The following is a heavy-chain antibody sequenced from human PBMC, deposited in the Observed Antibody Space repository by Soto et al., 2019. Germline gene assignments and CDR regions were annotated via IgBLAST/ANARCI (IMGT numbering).Heavy chain of an antibody. CDR1: GGSISSGGYY. CDR3: ARANTYYDILTGYYAANWFDP. CDR2: IYYSGST. Sequence: SETLSLTCTVSGGSISSGGYYWSWIRQHPGKGLEWIGYIYYSGSTYYNPSLKSRVTISVDTSKNQFSLKLSSVTAADTAVYYCARANTYYDILTGYYAANWFDPWGQGTLVTVSS. J-gene: IGHJ5*02. D-gene: IGHD3-9*01. V-gene: IGHV4-31*03.